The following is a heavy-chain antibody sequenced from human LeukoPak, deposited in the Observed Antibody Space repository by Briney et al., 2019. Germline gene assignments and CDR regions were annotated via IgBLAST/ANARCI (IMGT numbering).Heavy chain of an antibody. CDR2: IHYSGST. CDR1: GGSISSGDYY. V-gene: IGHV4-30-4*01. D-gene: IGHD6-19*01. CDR3: ARDEISSGAFDY. Sequence: SETLSLTCTVSGGSISSGDYYWSWIRQPPGKGLEWIGYIHYSGSTYYNPSLKSRVTISVDTSKNQFSLKLSSVTAADTAVYYCARDEISSGAFDYWGQGTLVTVSS. J-gene: IGHJ4*02.